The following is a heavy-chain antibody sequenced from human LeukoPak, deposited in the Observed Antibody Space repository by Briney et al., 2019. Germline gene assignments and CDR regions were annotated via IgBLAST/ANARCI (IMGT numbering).Heavy chain of an antibody. CDR2: ISGSGGST. Sequence: QAGGSLRLSCAASGFTFSSYAMSWVRQAPGKGLEWGSAISGSGGSTYYADSVKGRFTISRDNSKNTLYLQMNSLRAEDPAVYYCANRYSNLGYWGQGTLVTVSS. CDR1: GFTFSSYA. V-gene: IGHV3-23*01. J-gene: IGHJ4*02. CDR3: ANRYSNLGY. D-gene: IGHD4-11*01.